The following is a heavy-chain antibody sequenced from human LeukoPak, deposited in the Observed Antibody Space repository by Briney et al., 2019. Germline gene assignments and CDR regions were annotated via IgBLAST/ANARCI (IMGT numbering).Heavy chain of an antibody. CDR1: GGSFSGYY. V-gene: IGHV4-34*01. J-gene: IGHJ6*04. D-gene: IGHD2-2*01. Sequence: SETLSLTCAVYGGSFSGYYWSWIRQPPGKGLEWIGEINHSGSTNYNPSLKSRVTISVDTSKNQFSLKLSSVTAADTAVYYCARGEYQLPQSGMDVWGKGTTVTVCS. CDR2: INHSGST. CDR3: ARGEYQLPQSGMDV.